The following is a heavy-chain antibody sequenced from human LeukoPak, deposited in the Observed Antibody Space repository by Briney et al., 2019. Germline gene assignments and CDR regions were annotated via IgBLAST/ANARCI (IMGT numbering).Heavy chain of an antibody. CDR1: GFTFSGSA. J-gene: IGHJ4*02. D-gene: IGHD5-24*01. CDR3: TRTRDGYNAWIFDY. V-gene: IGHV3-73*01. Sequence: PGGSLRLSCAASGFTFSGSAMHWVRQASGKGLEWVGRIRSKANSYATAYAAPVKGRFTISRDDSKNTAYLQMYSLKTEDTAVYYCTRTRDGYNAWIFDYWGQGTLVTVSS. CDR2: IRSKANSYAT.